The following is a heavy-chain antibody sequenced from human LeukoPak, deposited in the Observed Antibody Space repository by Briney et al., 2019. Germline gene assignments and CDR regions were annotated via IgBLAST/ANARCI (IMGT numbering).Heavy chain of an antibody. V-gene: IGHV1-3*01. Sequence: ASVKVSCKASGYTFTSYAMHWVRQAPGQRLEWVAWINPHNGNTNYAQNLQGRATVTTDASTSTAYMELRNLRSDDTALYYCARATRSFYYYMDVWGKGTTVTVS. D-gene: IGHD6-19*01. CDR3: ARATRSFYYYMDV. CDR1: GYTFTSYA. J-gene: IGHJ6*03. CDR2: INPHNGNT.